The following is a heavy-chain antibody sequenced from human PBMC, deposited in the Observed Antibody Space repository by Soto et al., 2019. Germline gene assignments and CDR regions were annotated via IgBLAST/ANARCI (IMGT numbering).Heavy chain of an antibody. D-gene: IGHD3-9*01. V-gene: IGHV1-69*04. CDR3: AREGDILTGYMGSWFDP. CDR1: GGTFSSYT. CDR2: IIPILGIA. J-gene: IGHJ5*02. Sequence: ASVKVSCKASGGTFSSYTISWVRQAPGQGLEWMGRIIPILGIANYAQKFQGRVTITADKSTSTAYMELSSLRSEDTAVYYCAREGDILTGYMGSWFDPWGQGTLVTVSS.